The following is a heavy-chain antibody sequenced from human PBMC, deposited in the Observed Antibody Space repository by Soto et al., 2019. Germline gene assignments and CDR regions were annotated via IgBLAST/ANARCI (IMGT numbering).Heavy chain of an antibody. D-gene: IGHD6-19*01. CDR1: GFTFDDYA. J-gene: IGHJ4*02. Sequence: EVQLVESGGGLVQPGRSLRLSCAASGFTFDDYAMHWVRQAPGKGLEWVSGISWNSGSIGYADSVKGRFTISRDNAKNSLYLQMNSLRAEDTALYYCVGNGRGSGWSKAGRYYFDYWGQGTLVTVSS. CDR3: VGNGRGSGWSKAGRYYFDY. V-gene: IGHV3-9*01. CDR2: ISWNSGSI.